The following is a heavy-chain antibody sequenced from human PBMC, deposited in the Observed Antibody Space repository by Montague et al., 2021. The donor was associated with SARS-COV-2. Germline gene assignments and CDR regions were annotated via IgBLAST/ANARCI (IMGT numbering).Heavy chain of an antibody. D-gene: IGHD3-16*02. V-gene: IGHV4-39*01. CDR2: ISYSATS. CDR1: GASRSTKNYY. CDR3: ARLGITLGGVIVIRYYFDF. Sequence: SETLSLTCTFSGASRSTKNYYWGWIRQPPGKGLEWIGSISYSATSYSNPSLKSRVTMSVDTSRNQLYLNLSSVTVAETAVYYCARLGITLGGVIVIRYYFDFWGQGTLVTVSS. J-gene: IGHJ4*02.